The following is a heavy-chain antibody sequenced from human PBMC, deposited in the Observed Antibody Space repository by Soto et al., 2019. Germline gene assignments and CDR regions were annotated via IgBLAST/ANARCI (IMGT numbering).Heavy chain of an antibody. J-gene: IGHJ4*02. CDR1: GYTFTTFG. CDR3: ARSGAFDIYDITPVES. D-gene: IGHD3-9*01. CDR2: ISANNGNT. Sequence: ASVKVSCKASGYTFTTFGISWVRQAPGQGLEWVGWISANNGNTKYSQKFQGRVSLTTETSASTAYMELRSLRSDDTAVYYCARSGAFDIYDITPVESWGQGTMVTVSS. V-gene: IGHV1-18*01.